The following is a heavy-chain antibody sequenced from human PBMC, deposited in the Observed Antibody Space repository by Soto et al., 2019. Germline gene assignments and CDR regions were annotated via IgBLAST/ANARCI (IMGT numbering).Heavy chain of an antibody. CDR2: ISYDGVDK. CDR3: AKGSLEKPSREWGYLRN. V-gene: IGHV3-30*18. CDR1: GFTFSSYA. D-gene: IGHD5-18*01. Sequence: PGGSLRLSCAASGFTFSSYAMYWVRQAPGKGLEWVAGISYDGVDKYYADSVKGRFTISRDNSKNTLYLQVNSLRPEDTAVHYCAKGSLEKPSREWGYLRNWGQGTLVTVSS. J-gene: IGHJ1*01.